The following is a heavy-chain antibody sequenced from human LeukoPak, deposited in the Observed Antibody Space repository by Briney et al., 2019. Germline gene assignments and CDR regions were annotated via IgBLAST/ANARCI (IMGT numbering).Heavy chain of an antibody. D-gene: IGHD3-16*01. J-gene: IGHJ4*02. CDR1: GFTVSDNN. CDR2: LHRDGSV. Sequence: PGGSLRLSCAASGFTVSDNNMIWVRQAPGKGLEWVSTLHRDGSVRYADSGNGRFTISRDDSKNTLSLQMSSLRDEATAVYYCVRVHGGGYRGQGTLVTVSS. V-gene: IGHV3-53*01. CDR3: VRVHGGGY.